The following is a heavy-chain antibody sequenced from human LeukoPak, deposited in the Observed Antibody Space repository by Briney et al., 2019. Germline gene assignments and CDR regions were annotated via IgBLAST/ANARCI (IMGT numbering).Heavy chain of an antibody. V-gene: IGHV4-61*01. CDR2: IYYSGST. J-gene: IGHJ2*01. CDR3: AREYCSSTSCYLWYFDL. CDR1: GGSVSSGSYY. D-gene: IGHD2-2*01. Sequence: SETLSLTCTVSGGSVSSGSYYWSWIRQPPGKGLEWIGYIYYSGSTNYNPSLKSRVTISVDTSKNQFSLKLSSVTAADTAVYYCAREYCSSTSCYLWYFDLWGRGTLVTVSS.